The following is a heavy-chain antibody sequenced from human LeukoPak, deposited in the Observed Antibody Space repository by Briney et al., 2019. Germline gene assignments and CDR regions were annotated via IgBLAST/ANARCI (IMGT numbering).Heavy chain of an antibody. V-gene: IGHV3-43D*03. CDR2: ISWDGGTI. CDR1: GFTFDDYA. D-gene: IGHD1-26*01. CDR3: AKGSGGAYYNYFED. Sequence: GGSLRLSCAASGFTFDDYAFHWVRQAPGKGLEWVSLISWDGGTIYYADSVRGRFTISRDNSKNSLYLRMNSLRAEDTALYYCAKGSGGAYYNYFEDWDQGTLVSVAS. J-gene: IGHJ4*02.